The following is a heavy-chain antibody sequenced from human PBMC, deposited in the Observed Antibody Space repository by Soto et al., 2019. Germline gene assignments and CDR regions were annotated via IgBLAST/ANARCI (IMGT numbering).Heavy chain of an antibody. Sequence: SETLSLTCTVSGGSISSYYWSWIRQPPGKGLEWIGYIYYSGSTNYNPSLKSRVTISVDTSKNQFSLKLSSVTAADTAVYYCARSQYYDFWSGPQFLAFDYWGQGTLVTVSS. J-gene: IGHJ4*02. V-gene: IGHV4-59*01. CDR3: ARSQYYDFWSGPQFLAFDY. CDR1: GGSISSYY. CDR2: IYYSGST. D-gene: IGHD3-3*01.